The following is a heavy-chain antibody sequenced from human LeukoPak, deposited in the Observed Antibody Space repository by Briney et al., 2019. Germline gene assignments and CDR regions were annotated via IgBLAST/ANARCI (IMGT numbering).Heavy chain of an antibody. D-gene: IGHD4-23*01. CDR1: GSIFTSYW. CDR2: IYPGDSDT. CDR3: ARSTVVKGGNWFDH. Sequence: GESLQISCKGSGSIFTSYWIGWVRQMPGKGLEWMGIIYPGDSDTRYSPSFQGQVTIAADKSISTAYLQWSSLKASDTAMYYCARSTVVKGGNWFDHWGQGTLVTVSS. J-gene: IGHJ5*02. V-gene: IGHV5-51*01.